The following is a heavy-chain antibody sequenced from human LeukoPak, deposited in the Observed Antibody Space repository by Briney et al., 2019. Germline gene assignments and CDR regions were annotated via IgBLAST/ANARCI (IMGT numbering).Heavy chain of an antibody. D-gene: IGHD5-24*01. CDR1: GLSISSYY. Sequence: SPTLSLTCTVFGLSISSYYWGWIRPPAGKGLEWIGRIYTSGSTNYNPSLKSRVTISVDTSKNQFSLKLSSVTAADTAVYYCARAIRDGYNYAYFDYWGQRTLVTVSS. CDR2: IYTSGST. CDR3: ARAIRDGYNYAYFDY. V-gene: IGHV4-4*07. J-gene: IGHJ4*02.